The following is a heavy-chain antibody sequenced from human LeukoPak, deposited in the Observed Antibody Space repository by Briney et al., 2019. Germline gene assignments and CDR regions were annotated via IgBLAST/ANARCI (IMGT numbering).Heavy chain of an antibody. CDR2: IDPSDSYT. CDR1: GSSFTNYW. Sequence: GESLKTSCQGSGSSFTNYWITWVRQMPGKGLEWMGRIDPSDSYTNYSPSFQGHVTISADKSITIAYLQWSSLKASDTAMYYCARTRGYSYGPPFDFWGQGTLVSVSS. J-gene: IGHJ4*02. D-gene: IGHD5-18*01. V-gene: IGHV5-10-1*01. CDR3: ARTRGYSYGPPFDF.